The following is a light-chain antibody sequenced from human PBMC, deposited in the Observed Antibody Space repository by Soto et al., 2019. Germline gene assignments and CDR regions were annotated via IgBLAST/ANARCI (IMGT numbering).Light chain of an antibody. Sequence: QSVLAQPACVSWSPGQSITISCTGTSSDVGAYDYVSWYQQHPGKAPRLLIYEVFNRPSGVSDRFSGSKSANTASLTISGLLSEDEADYYCSSYTTSSARVFGTGTKVTVL. CDR2: EVF. V-gene: IGLV2-14*01. J-gene: IGLJ1*01. CDR3: SSYTTSSARV. CDR1: SSDVGAYDY.